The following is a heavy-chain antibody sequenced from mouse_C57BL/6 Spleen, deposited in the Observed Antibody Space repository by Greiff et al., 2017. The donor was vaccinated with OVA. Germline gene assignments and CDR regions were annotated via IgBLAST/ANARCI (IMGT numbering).Heavy chain of an antibody. CDR3: AREDY. J-gene: IGHJ4*01. CDR1: GYSITSGYY. CDR2: ISYDGSN. V-gene: IGHV3-6*01. Sequence: EESGPGLVKPSQFLSLTCSVTGYSITSGYYWNWIRQFPGNKLEWMGYISYDGSNNYNPSLKNRISITRDTSKNQFFLKLNSVTTEDTATYYCAREDYWGQGTSVTVSS.